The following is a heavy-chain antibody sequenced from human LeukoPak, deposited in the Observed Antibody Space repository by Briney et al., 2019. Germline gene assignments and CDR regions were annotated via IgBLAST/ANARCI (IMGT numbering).Heavy chain of an antibody. V-gene: IGHV3-23*01. CDR2: ISATASNT. CDR1: GLTFSKYS. CDR3: ARDWYNSLNYFDY. D-gene: IGHD1-1*01. Sequence: GGSLRLSCAASGLTFSKYSMTWVRQAPGKGLEWVSAISATASNTYYADSVKGRFTISRDNSNSTLYLQMNSLRVDDTAVYYCARDWYNSLNYFDYWGQGSLVTVSS. J-gene: IGHJ4*02.